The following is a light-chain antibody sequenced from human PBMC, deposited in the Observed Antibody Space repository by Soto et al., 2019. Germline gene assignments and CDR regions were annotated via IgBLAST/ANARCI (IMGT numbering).Light chain of an antibody. Sequence: QSALTQPPSASGSPGQSVTISCTGTSSDVGGYNYVSWYQQHPGKAPKLMIYEVSKRPSGVPDRFSGSKSGNKASLTVSGLQPQDEDDYYCRSYAGGNRWVLGAGTKLTVL. J-gene: IGLJ3*02. V-gene: IGLV2-8*01. CDR3: RSYAGGNRWV. CDR1: SSDVGGYNY. CDR2: EVS.